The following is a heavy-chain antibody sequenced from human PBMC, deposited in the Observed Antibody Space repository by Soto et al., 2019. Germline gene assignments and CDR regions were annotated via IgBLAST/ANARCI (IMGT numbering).Heavy chain of an antibody. CDR3: ARVAVAGPVTYYFDY. D-gene: IGHD6-19*01. CDR1: GYTFTSYA. J-gene: IGHJ4*02. Sequence: ASVKVSCKASGYTFTSYAMHWVRQAPGQRLEWMGWINAGNGNTKYSQKFQGRVTITRDTSASTAYMELSSLRSEDTAVYYCARVAVAGPVTYYFDYWGQGTLVTVSS. V-gene: IGHV1-3*01. CDR2: INAGNGNT.